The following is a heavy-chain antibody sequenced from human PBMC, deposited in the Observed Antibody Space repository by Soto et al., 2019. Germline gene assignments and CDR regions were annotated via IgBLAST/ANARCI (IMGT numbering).Heavy chain of an antibody. CDR2: INPNSGGT. D-gene: IGHD2-21*01. V-gene: IGHV1-2*02. CDR1: GYTFTGYY. CDR3: AREGGLGAYCGGECGAYDY. Sequence: ASVKVSCKASGYTFTGYYMHWVRQAPGQGLEWMGWINPNSGGTNYAQKFQGRVTMTRDTSISTAYMELSRLRSDDTAVYYCAREGGLGAYCGGECGAYDYWGQGNLVTVSS. J-gene: IGHJ4*02.